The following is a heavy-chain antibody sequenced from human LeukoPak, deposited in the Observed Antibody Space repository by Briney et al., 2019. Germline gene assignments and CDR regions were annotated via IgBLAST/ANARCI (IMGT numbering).Heavy chain of an antibody. CDR2: ISSSSSYI. CDR3: ARDRNYDGSVYYEDDYFDY. CDR1: GFTFSNYT. D-gene: IGHD3-22*01. V-gene: IGHV3-21*01. Sequence: GGSLRLSCAASGFTFSNYTMNWVRQAPGKGLEWVSSISSSSSYIHYADSVKGRFSISRDNAKNSLYLQMNSLRAEDTAVYYCARDRNYDGSVYYEDDYFDYWGQGTLVTVSS. J-gene: IGHJ4*02.